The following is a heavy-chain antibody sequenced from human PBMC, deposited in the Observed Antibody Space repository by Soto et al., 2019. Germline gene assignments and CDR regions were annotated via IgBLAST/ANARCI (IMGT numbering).Heavy chain of an antibody. CDR1: GGSISSGGYY. Sequence: SETLSLTCTVSGGSISSGGYYWSWIRQHPGKGLEWIGYIYYSGSTYYNPSLKSRVTISVDTSKNQFSLKLSSVTAADTAVYYCAKGGYSGYDLSYYYYGMDVWGQGTTVTVSS. J-gene: IGHJ6*02. CDR3: AKGGYSGYDLSYYYYGMDV. CDR2: IYYSGST. D-gene: IGHD5-12*01. V-gene: IGHV4-31*03.